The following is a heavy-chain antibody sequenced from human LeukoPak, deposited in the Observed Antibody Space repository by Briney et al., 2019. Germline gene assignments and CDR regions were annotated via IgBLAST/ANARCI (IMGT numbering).Heavy chain of an antibody. CDR3: ARDGAGIAVAGTPLDY. J-gene: IGHJ4*02. Sequence: SQTLSLTCTVSGGSISSGGYYWSWIRQPPGKGLEWIGYIYHSGSTYYNPSLKSRVTISVDTSKNQFSLKLSSVTAADTAVYYCARDGAGIAVAGTPLDYWGQGTLVTVSS. D-gene: IGHD6-19*01. CDR2: IYHSGST. CDR1: GGSISSGGYY. V-gene: IGHV4-30-2*01.